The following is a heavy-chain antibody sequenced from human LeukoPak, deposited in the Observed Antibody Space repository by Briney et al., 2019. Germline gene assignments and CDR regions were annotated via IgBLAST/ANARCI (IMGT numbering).Heavy chain of an antibody. V-gene: IGHV3-7*02. Sequence: AGSLPLSGAASGFTFSSYWMTWVRQAPGKGLEWVANIKDDGSKKYYVDSGKGRFTISRDNAKKSLYLQMNSLRAEDTAVYYCAVVVSGGFDYWGQGT. CDR3: AVVVSGGFDY. J-gene: IGHJ4*02. CDR1: GFTFSSYW. CDR2: IKDDGSKK. D-gene: IGHD2-2*01.